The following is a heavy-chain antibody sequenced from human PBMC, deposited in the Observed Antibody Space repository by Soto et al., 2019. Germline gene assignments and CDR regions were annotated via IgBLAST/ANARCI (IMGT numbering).Heavy chain of an antibody. CDR2: ISGSGGST. J-gene: IGHJ4*02. V-gene: IGHV3-23*01. CDR3: ARDDLSRGYSSSFSDY. Sequence: PGGSLRLSCAASGFTFSSYAMSWVRQAPGKGLEWVSAISGSGGSTYYADSVKGRFTISRDISINTLFLQMNSLRAEDTAVYYCARDDLSRGYSSSFSDYWGQGTLVTVSS. D-gene: IGHD6-13*01. CDR1: GFTFSSYA.